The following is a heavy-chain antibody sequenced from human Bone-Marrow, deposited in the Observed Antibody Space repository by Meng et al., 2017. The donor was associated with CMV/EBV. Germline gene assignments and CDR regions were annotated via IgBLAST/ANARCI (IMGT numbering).Heavy chain of an antibody. Sequence: SETLSLTCTVSGGSISSSSYYWGWIRQPPGKGLEWIGSIYSSGSTYYNPSLKSRVTISVDTSKNQFSLKLSSVTAADTAVYYCARDDRVVPGRYYGMDVWGQGTTITVSS. CDR1: GGSISSSSYY. V-gene: IGHV4-39*07. CDR2: IYSSGST. CDR3: ARDDRVVPGRYYGMDV. D-gene: IGHD2-2*01. J-gene: IGHJ6*02.